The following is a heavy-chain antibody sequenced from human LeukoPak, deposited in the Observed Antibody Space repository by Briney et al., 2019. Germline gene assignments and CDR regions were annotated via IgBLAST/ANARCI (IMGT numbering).Heavy chain of an antibody. CDR2: IIPIFGTA. CDR3: ARGWSVEWLPHY. CDR1: GGTFSSYA. V-gene: IGHV1-69*13. Sequence: SVKVSCKASGGTFSSYAISWVRQAPGQGLEWMGGIIPIFGTANYAQKFQGRVTITADESTGTAYMELSSLRSEDTAVYYCARGWSVEWLPHYWGQGTLVTVSS. D-gene: IGHD3-3*01. J-gene: IGHJ4*02.